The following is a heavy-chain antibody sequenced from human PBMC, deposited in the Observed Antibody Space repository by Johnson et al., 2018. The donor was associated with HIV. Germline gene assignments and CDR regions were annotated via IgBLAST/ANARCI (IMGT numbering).Heavy chain of an antibody. V-gene: IGHV3-74*02. CDR3: ASLRDAFDI. CDR1: GFTFDDCG. CDR2: INSDGSST. J-gene: IGHJ3*02. Sequence: VQLVESGGGVVQPGRSLRLSCAASGFTFDDCGMNWVRQAPGKGLEWVSRINSDGSSTSYADSVKGRFTTSRDNAKNTLFLQMNSLRAEDTAVYYCASLRDAFDIWGQGTMVTVSS.